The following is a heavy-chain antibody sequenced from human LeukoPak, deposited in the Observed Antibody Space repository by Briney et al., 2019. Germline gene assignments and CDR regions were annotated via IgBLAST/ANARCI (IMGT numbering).Heavy chain of an antibody. D-gene: IGHD2-15*01. CDR1: GFSFSNYA. Sequence: PGGSLRLSCAASGFSFSNYAMHWVRQAPGKGLEYVPTVSSNGGSTYYADSVKGKFTISRDNSKNTLYLQMGSLRTEDMAVYYCAVGPTQFDYWGQGTLVTVSS. CDR3: AVGPTQFDY. J-gene: IGHJ4*02. V-gene: IGHV3-64*02. CDR2: VSSNGGST.